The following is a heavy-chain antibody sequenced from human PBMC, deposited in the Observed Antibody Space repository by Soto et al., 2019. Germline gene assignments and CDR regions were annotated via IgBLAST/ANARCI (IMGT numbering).Heavy chain of an antibody. Sequence: QPGGSLRLSCAASGFTFSNYGIHWVRQAPGKGLEWVAVIWYDGSNKYYADSVKGRFTISRDNSKNMLYLRMNSLRAEDTAVYYCARDRIAVSDTDYYYGMDVWGQGTTVTVSS. CDR2: IWYDGSNK. D-gene: IGHD6-19*01. J-gene: IGHJ6*02. V-gene: IGHV3-33*01. CDR1: GFTFSNYG. CDR3: ARDRIAVSDTDYYYGMDV.